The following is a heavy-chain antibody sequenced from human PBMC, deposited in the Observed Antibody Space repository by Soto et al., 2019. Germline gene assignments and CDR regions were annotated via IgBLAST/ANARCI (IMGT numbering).Heavy chain of an antibody. CDR1: GGTFSSYA. V-gene: IGHV1-69*06. D-gene: IGHD3-10*01. CDR2: IIPIFGTA. J-gene: IGHJ4*02. Sequence: SVKVSCKASGGTFSSYAISWVRQAPGQGLEWMGGIIPIFGTANYAQKFQGRVTITADKSTSTAYMELSNLRSDDTAFYYFARVNFGEPFDSWGQGTLVTVSS. CDR3: ARVNFGEPFDS.